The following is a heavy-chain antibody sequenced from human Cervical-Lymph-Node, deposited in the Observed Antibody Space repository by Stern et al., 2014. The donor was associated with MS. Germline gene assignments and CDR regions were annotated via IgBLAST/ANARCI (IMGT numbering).Heavy chain of an antibody. CDR2: IIPMSGTI. D-gene: IGHD6-19*01. J-gene: IGHJ6*01. CDR3: GTTTGWDNPYHFYGMDL. V-gene: IGHV1-69*01. Sequence: QVQLVQSGAEVKTPGSSVKVSCKASGDSFTRFAISWVRQAPGQGLEWMGGIIPMSGTIRYAQKFQDRVTVTADESTSTADMELSSLRYEDTAVYCAGTTTGWDNPYHFYGMDLWGQGATVTVSS. CDR1: GDSFTRFA.